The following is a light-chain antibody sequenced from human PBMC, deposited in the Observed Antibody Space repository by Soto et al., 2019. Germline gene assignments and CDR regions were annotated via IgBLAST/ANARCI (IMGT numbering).Light chain of an antibody. CDR3: QKYGASPQT. J-gene: IGKJ1*01. V-gene: IGKV3-20*01. CDR2: GAS. CDR1: QSVSNY. Sequence: EIVLTQSPGTLSLSPGERATLSCRASQSVSNYLAWYHQKPGKAPRLLVYGASRRATVIPDRFSGSGSGTDFTLTISRLEAEDFAVYYCQKYGASPQTFGQGTNVEIK.